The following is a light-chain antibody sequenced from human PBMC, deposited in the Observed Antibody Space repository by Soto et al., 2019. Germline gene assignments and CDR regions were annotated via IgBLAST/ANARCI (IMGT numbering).Light chain of an antibody. CDR1: QSISSSD. CDR3: QQYNNWPRT. V-gene: IGKV3-20*01. Sequence: EIVLTQSPGTLSLSPGERATLSCSASQSISSSDLAWYQHRPGQAPRLLIYAASSRATGIPVRFSGSGSGTDFTLSISRLEPEDFAVYYCQQYNNWPRTFGQGTKVDNK. J-gene: IGKJ1*01. CDR2: AAS.